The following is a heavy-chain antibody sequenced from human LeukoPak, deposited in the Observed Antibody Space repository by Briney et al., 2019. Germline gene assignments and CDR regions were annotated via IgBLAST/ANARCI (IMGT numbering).Heavy chain of an antibody. CDR2: INPNSGGT. V-gene: IGHV1-2*02. CDR1: GYTFTGYY. CDR3: ARDLPGDTTVTDY. Sequence: ASVKVSCKASGYTFTGYYMHWLRQAPGQGLEWMGWINPNSGGTNYAQKFQGRVTMTRDTSISTAYMELSRLRSDDTAVYYCARDLPGDTTVTDYWGQGTLVTVSS. J-gene: IGHJ4*02. D-gene: IGHD4-11*01.